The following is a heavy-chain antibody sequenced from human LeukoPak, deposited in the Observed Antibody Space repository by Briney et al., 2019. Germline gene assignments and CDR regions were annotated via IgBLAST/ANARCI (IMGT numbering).Heavy chain of an antibody. D-gene: IGHD6-19*01. CDR1: GGLISSYY. CDR2: IFYKGRK. CDR3: AREQWLVNNWFDP. J-gene: IGHJ5*02. Sequence: SETLSLTCRGAGGLISSYYWSWIRPPPGRGLEWIGYIFYKGRKSYNPSLKSRVTISVDTSKNQFSLKLSSVTAADTAVYYCAREQWLVNNWFDPWGQGNLVTVSS. V-gene: IGHV4-59*12.